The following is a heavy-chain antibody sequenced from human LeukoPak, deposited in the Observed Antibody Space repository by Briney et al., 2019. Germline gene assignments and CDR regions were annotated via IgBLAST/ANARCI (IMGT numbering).Heavy chain of an antibody. CDR1: GGTFSIYA. Sequence: SVKVSCKASGGTFSIYAISWVRQAPGQGLEWMGGIIPIFGTANYAQKFQGRVTITADESTSTAYMELSSLRSEDTAVYYCARDRPPTYSSGWYGAFDIWGQGTMVTVSS. CDR3: ARDRPPTYSSGWYGAFDI. D-gene: IGHD6-19*01. CDR2: IIPIFGTA. J-gene: IGHJ3*02. V-gene: IGHV1-69*13.